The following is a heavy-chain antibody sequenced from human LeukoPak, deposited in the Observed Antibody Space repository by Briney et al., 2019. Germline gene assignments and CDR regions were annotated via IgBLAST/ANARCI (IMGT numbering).Heavy chain of an antibody. CDR1: GFTFSSYS. CDR3: SFLWFGEMVV. Sequence: GGSLRLSCAASGFTFSSYSVNWVRQAPGKGLEWVSSISSSGNFIHYADSLKGRFTISRDNAKNSLYLQMNSLRAEDTAVYYCSFLWFGEMVVWGQGTLVTVSS. D-gene: IGHD3-10*01. V-gene: IGHV3-21*01. J-gene: IGHJ4*02. CDR2: ISSSGNFI.